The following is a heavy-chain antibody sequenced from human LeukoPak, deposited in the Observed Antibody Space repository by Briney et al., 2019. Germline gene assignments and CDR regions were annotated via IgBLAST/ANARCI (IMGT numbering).Heavy chain of an antibody. CDR2: IYYSGSA. CDR3: ARDVIAAAGSFDP. D-gene: IGHD6-13*01. Sequence: SETLSLTCTVSGGSISSSSYSWTWLRQPPGKGLEWIGYIYYSGSAYYNPSLKSRFTISVDTSKNQFSLKVISVTAADTAVYYCARDVIAAAGSFDPWGQGTLVTVSS. CDR1: GGSISSSSYS. V-gene: IGHV4-30-4*07. J-gene: IGHJ5*02.